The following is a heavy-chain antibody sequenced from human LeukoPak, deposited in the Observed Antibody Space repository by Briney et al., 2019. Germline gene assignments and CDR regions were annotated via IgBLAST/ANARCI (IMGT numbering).Heavy chain of an antibody. Sequence: GGSLRLSCAASRFSFSNHSMNWVRQAPGKGLEWVSSINSGSTYTYYTESVKGRFTVSRDNAKNSLFLQMNSLRAEDTAIYYCARSLTTLTYEGYWGQGTLVTVSS. CDR2: INSGSTYT. CDR1: RFSFSNHS. V-gene: IGHV3-21*01. D-gene: IGHD1-1*01. J-gene: IGHJ4*02. CDR3: ARSLTTLTYEGY.